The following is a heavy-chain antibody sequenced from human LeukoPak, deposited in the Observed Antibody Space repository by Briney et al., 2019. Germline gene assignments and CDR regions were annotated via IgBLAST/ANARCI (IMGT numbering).Heavy chain of an antibody. V-gene: IGHV3-30-3*01. Sequence: PGGSLRLSCAASRFTFSNYAMHWVRQAPGKGLEWVAVISYDGSNKYYADSVKGRFTISRDNSKNTLYLQMNSLRAEDTAVYYCARSSGFLYFDYWGQGTLVTVSS. CDR2: ISYDGSNK. CDR1: RFTFSNYA. D-gene: IGHD6-19*01. CDR3: ARSSGFLYFDY. J-gene: IGHJ4*02.